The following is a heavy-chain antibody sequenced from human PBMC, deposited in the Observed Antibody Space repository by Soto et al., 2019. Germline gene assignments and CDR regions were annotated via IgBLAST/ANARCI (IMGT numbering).Heavy chain of an antibody. D-gene: IGHD6-19*01. J-gene: IGHJ4*02. CDR1: GFTFSDYY. CDR2: ISEGGTTI. Sequence: QPQLVESGGGLVKPGGSLRLSCAGSGFTFSDYYMSWIRQAPGKGLEWVSHISEGGTTIYYSDSVKGRFTVSRDDAKNSLYLQMNSLRVADTAVYYCVREGSAWSCGYWGQGTLVTVSS. V-gene: IGHV3-11*01. CDR3: VREGSAWSCGY.